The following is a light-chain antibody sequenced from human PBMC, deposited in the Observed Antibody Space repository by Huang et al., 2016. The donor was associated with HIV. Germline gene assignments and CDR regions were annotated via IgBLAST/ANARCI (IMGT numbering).Light chain of an antibody. Sequence: DIQMTQSPSSLSTSVGDTVTITCRASQGISNFLAWYQQKPGKVPNLLRYCASTLPAGVPSRFSGSGSGTHFTLTIRSLQPEDVATYYCQKYNSAPYTFGQETKLDIK. CDR3: QKYNSAPYT. J-gene: IGKJ2*01. CDR2: CAS. CDR1: QGISNF. V-gene: IGKV1-27*01.